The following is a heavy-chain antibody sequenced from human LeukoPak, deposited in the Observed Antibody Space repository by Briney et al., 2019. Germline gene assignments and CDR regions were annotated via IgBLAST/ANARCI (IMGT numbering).Heavy chain of an antibody. D-gene: IGHD3-10*01. J-gene: IGHJ6*02. CDR3: ARDSLYYYGSGTRYGMDV. CDR1: GGSISSSNW. Sequence: SGTPSLTCAVSGGSISSSNWWSWVRQPPGKGLEWIGEIYHSGSTNYNPSLKSRVTISVDKSKNQFSLKLSSVTAADTAVYYCARDSLYYYGSGTRYGMDVWGQGTTVTVSS. V-gene: IGHV4-4*02. CDR2: IYHSGST.